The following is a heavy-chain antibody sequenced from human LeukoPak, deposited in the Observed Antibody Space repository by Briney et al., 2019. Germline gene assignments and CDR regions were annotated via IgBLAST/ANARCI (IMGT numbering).Heavy chain of an antibody. CDR1: GYTFTGYY. D-gene: IGHD3-22*01. CDR2: INPNSGGT. V-gene: IGHV1-2*02. CDR3: ARGPLGGYYYDSSGYYSGDFDY. J-gene: IGHJ4*02. Sequence: ASVKVSCKASGYTFTGYYMHWVRQAPGQGLEWMGWINPNSGGTNYAQKFQGRVAMTRDTSISTAYMELSRLRSDDTAVYYCARGPLGGYYYDSSGYYSGDFDYWGQGTLVTVSS.